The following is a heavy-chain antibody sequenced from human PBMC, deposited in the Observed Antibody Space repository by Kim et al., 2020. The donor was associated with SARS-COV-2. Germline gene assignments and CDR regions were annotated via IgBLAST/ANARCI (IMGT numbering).Heavy chain of an antibody. CDR2: ISWNSGSI. Sequence: GGCLRLSCAASGFTFDDYAMHWVRQAPGKGLEWVSGISWNSGSIGYADSVKGRFTISRDNAKNSLYLQMNSLRAEDTALYYCAKDPSGGYLPSYFDYWGQGTLVTVSS. CDR3: AKDPSGGYLPSYFDY. CDR1: GFTFDDYA. D-gene: IGHD3-22*01. J-gene: IGHJ4*02. V-gene: IGHV3-9*01.